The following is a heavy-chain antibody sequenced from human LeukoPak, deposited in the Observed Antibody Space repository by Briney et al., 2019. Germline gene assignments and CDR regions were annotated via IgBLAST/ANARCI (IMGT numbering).Heavy chain of an antibody. CDR1: GGSISSNSYY. CDR3: AKDFSSASYTYYYYYMDV. CDR2: IYYSGST. J-gene: IGHJ6*03. D-gene: IGHD6-25*01. Sequence: SETLSLTCTVSGGSISSNSYYWGWLRQPPGKGLKWIGSIYYSGSTYYNPSLKSRVTISVDTSKNQFSLKLSSVTAADTAIYYCAKDFSSASYTYYYYYMDVWGKGTTVTVSS. V-gene: IGHV4-39*07.